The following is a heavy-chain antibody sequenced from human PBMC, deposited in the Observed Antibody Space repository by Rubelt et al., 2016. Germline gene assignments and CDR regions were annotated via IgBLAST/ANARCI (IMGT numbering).Heavy chain of an antibody. V-gene: IGHV3-7*05. Sequence: GGGLVQPGGSLRLSCAASGFIFSNYWMSWVRQAPGKGLEWVANIKQDGSEKFYVDSVRGRFTISRDNAKSSLYLQMNSLRAEDTAIYYCAKGSGYYFDSWGQGTLVTVSS. J-gene: IGHJ4*02. CDR2: IKQDGSEK. D-gene: IGHD3-22*01. CDR3: AKGSGYYFDS. CDR1: GFIFSNYW.